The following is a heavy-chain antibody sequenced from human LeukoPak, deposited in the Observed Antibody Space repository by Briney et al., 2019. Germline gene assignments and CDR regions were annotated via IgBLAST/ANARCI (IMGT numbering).Heavy chain of an antibody. D-gene: IGHD4-11*01. CDR3: ARGRVSSSTWYSTYYYYFYMDV. CDR1: GGSISSYY. J-gene: IGHJ6*03. V-gene: IGHV4-4*07. Sequence: SETLSLTCTVSGGSISSYYWSWIRQPAGKGLEWIGRIYTSGSTNYNPSLKSRVTMSVDTSKNLFSPRLRSVTAADTAVYFCARGRVSSSTWYSTYYYYFYMDVWGKGTTVTVSS. CDR2: IYTSGST.